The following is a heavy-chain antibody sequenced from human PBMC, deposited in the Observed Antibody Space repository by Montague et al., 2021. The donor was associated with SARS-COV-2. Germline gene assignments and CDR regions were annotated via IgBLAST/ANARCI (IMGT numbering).Heavy chain of an antibody. D-gene: IGHD5-12*01. CDR3: ARVAGRASGYGKYYYYYFGIDP. Sequence: SETLSLTCTVSGGSISSYYWSWIRQPPGKGLEWIGYIYYSGSTNYNPSLKSRVTISVDTSKNQFSLKLSSVTAADTAVYYCARVAGRASGYGKYYYYYFGIDPWGQGTTVTVSS. CDR1: GGSISSYY. J-gene: IGHJ6*02. V-gene: IGHV4-59*01. CDR2: IYYSGST.